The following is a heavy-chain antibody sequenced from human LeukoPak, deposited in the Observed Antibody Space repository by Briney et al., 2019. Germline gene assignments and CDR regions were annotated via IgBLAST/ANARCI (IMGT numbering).Heavy chain of an antibody. V-gene: IGHV4-34*01. CDR3: ARGYLRWIAVGGYYFDY. Sequence: EALSVPRDGYGGSFSGYYWRWIRPPPRKGLEGVGDINHSGRTNYNPSLKSRVTISVDTSKNQFSLKLSSVTAADTAVYSCARGYLRWIAVGGYYFDYWGQGTLVTVSS. J-gene: IGHJ4*02. CDR2: INHSGRT. D-gene: IGHD4-23*01. CDR1: GGSFSGYY.